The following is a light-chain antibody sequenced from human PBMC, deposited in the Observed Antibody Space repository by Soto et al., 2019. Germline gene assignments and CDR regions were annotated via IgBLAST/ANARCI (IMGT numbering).Light chain of an antibody. J-gene: IGKJ5*01. CDR2: DVS. CDR3: QQSNNFPST. Sequence: EIGMMQSPATLSVSVRESVTLSCRASQRFSSSLAWYQQKPGHAXKLLIXDVSPXESGVXSRFSGSASGTEFTLTISSLQSEDFAAYYCQQSNNFPSTFGQGTRLEIK. V-gene: IGKV3D-15*02. CDR1: QRFSSS.